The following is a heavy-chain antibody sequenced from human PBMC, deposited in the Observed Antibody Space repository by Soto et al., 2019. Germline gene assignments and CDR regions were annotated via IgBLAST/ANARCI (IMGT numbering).Heavy chain of an antibody. D-gene: IGHD3-22*01. Sequence: SGPTLVNPTQTLTLTCTFSGFSLSGGGTGVGWIRQPPGKALEWVSLIYWNDDRRYSPSLKTRLTITKDTSKNQVVLTMTNMDPVYTATYYCAHRRDIDNSGYVRWGQGILISVSS. J-gene: IGHJ4*02. CDR2: IYWNDDR. CDR3: AHRRDIDNSGYVR. CDR1: GFSLSGGGTG. V-gene: IGHV2-5*01.